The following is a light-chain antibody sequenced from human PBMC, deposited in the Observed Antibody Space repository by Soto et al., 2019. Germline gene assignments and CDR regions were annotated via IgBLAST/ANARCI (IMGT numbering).Light chain of an antibody. CDR3: LHYGSSFTWT. Sequence: EVVLTQSPGTLSLSPGERVTLSCRASQSLSSSALTWYQQKPGQAPRLLIYDTSSRATGIPDRFSGGGSGTDFTLPISTLETEDFAVYYCLHYGSSFTWTVGQGKKVDIK. V-gene: IGKV3-20*01. CDR2: DTS. CDR1: QSLSSSA. J-gene: IGKJ1*01.